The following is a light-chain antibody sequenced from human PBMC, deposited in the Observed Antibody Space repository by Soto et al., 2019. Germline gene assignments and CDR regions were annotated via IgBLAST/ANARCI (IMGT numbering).Light chain of an antibody. CDR1: QSISNW. CDR2: KAS. V-gene: IGKV1-5*03. Sequence: DIQMTQSPSTLSASVGDRVTITCRASQSISNWLAWYQQKPGKPPKLLIYKASNLESGVPSRFSGSGSGTEFTLTISSLQPDDFAAYYCQQLNSYPLTFGQGTRLEIK. CDR3: QQLNSYPLT. J-gene: IGKJ5*01.